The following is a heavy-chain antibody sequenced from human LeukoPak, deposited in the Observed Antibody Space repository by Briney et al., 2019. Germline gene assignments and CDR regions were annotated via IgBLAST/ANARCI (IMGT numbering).Heavy chain of an antibody. J-gene: IGHJ1*01. CDR3: AREGDSRWGELSP. CDR2: IWYDGSEQ. Sequence: GRSLRLSCAASGFTFSTYAIHWVRQAPGKGLEWVAVIWYDGSEQYYADSVKGRFIISRDNSKSTADLQMNSLRAVDTAVYYCAREGDSRWGELSPWGQGTLVTVSA. CDR1: GFTFSTYA. D-gene: IGHD3-16*02. V-gene: IGHV3-33*01.